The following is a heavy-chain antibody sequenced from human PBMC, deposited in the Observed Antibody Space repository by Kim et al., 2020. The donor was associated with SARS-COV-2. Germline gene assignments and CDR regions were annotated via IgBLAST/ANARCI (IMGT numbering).Heavy chain of an antibody. CDR1: GYTFTSYY. Sequence: ASVKVSCKASGYTFTSYYMHWVRQAPGQGLERMGIINPSGGSTSYAQKFQGRVTMTTDTSTSTVYMELSSLRSEDTAVYYCARARIAAAGTSYYYYGMDVWGQGTTVTVSS. CDR3: ARARIAAAGTSYYYYGMDV. J-gene: IGHJ6*02. V-gene: IGHV1-46*01. D-gene: IGHD6-13*01. CDR2: INPSGGST.